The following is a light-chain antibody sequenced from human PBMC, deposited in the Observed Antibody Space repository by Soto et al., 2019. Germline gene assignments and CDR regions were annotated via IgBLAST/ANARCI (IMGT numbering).Light chain of an antibody. CDR1: QSISSW. CDR2: DAS. J-gene: IGKJ1*01. CDR3: QQYYRYSRT. Sequence: DIQMTHSPSTLSACVGDIVTITCRASQSISSWLAWYQQKPGKAPKLIIYDASSLESGVPSRFSGSGSGTEFTLTISSLQPEDFATYYCQQYYRYSRTYGQGTKVDIK. V-gene: IGKV1-5*01.